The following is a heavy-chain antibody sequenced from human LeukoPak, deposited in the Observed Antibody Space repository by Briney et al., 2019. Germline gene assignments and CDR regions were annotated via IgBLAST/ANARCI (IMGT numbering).Heavy chain of an antibody. CDR1: GLTFNSFW. CDR3: ARGGRYAYFLDY. V-gene: IGHV3-7*01. Sequence: PGGSLRLSCAASGLTFNSFWMSWVRQVPGKGLEWVANINQDGSEKYSLDSVKGRFTISRDNAKNTVYVHMNSLRDEDTAVYYCARGGRYAYFLDYWGQGTLVTVSS. J-gene: IGHJ4*02. D-gene: IGHD3-16*01. CDR2: INQDGSEK.